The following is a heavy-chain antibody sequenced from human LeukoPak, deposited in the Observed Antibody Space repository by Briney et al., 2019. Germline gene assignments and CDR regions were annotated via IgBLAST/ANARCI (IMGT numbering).Heavy chain of an antibody. D-gene: IGHD6-13*01. Sequence: SETLSLTCTVSGVSISNYYWSWIRQPPGKGLEWVGYIYYSGDTNYNPSLKSRVTISVDTSKNQFSLKLSSVPAADTDVYYCASEGPWAEAGSGFDYWGQGTLVTVSS. V-gene: IGHV4-59*01. J-gene: IGHJ4*02. CDR2: IYYSGDT. CDR1: GVSISNYY. CDR3: ASEGPWAEAGSGFDY.